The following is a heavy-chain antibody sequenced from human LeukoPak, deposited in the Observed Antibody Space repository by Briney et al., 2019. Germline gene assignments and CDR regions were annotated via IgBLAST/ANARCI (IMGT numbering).Heavy chain of an antibody. D-gene: IGHD1-7*01. J-gene: IGHJ4*02. Sequence: PSVTVSLTCAVYGGSFSGCYWSWIRQPPGKGLEWIGEINHSGSTNYNPSLKSRVTISVDTSKNQFSLKLSSVTAADTAVYYCARGVAGTTFLSDYWGQGTLVTVSS. CDR3: ARGVAGTTFLSDY. V-gene: IGHV4-34*01. CDR1: GGSFSGCY. CDR2: INHSGST.